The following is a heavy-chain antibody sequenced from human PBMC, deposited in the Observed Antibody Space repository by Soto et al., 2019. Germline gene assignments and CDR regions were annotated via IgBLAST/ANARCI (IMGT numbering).Heavy chain of an antibody. CDR1: GFTVRSYW. CDR2: INIDGSSI. CDR3: IRGRSVWNTVDV. V-gene: IGHV3-74*03. D-gene: IGHD1-1*01. J-gene: IGHJ6*02. Sequence: EEQLGESGGGLVQPGGSLRLSCTASGFTVRSYWTHWVRQAPGKGLEWVSRINIDGSSITYPDSMKGRFTMSRDNAKNTLYLQMNSLRDDDTAVYYCIRGRSVWNTVDVWGQGTTVIVS.